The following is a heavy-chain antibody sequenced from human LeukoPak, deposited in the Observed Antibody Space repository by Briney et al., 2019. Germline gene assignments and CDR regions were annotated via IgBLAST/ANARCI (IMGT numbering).Heavy chain of an antibody. CDR2: INQDGDEK. J-gene: IGHJ4*02. D-gene: IGHD3-16*01. CDR3: AKAGGRGGILLRPLGGY. V-gene: IGHV3-7*01. Sequence: KPGRSLRLSCTASGFTFRTYWMNWVRQAPGKGLEWVAKINQDGDEKYYVGSVQGRFTISRDNANASVFLKLSSLRAEDTGVYYCAKAGGRGGILLRPLGGYWGQGTLVTVSS. CDR1: GFTFRTYW.